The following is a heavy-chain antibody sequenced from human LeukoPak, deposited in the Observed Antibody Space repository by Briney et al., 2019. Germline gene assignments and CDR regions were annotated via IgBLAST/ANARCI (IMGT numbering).Heavy chain of an antibody. CDR3: ARSNQADDY. J-gene: IGHJ4*02. CDR2: INPGGSSI. Sequence: PGGSLRLSCAASGFTFSSYWMHWVRQVPGKGLVLVARINPGGSSITYADSVKGRFTISRDNAKNTLYLQMDSLRAEDTGVYYCARSNQADDYWGQGTLVTVSS. CDR1: GFTFSSYW. D-gene: IGHD1-14*01. V-gene: IGHV3-74*01.